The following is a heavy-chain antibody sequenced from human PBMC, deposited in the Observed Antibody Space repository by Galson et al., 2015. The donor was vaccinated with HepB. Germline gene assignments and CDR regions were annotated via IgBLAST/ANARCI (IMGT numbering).Heavy chain of an antibody. CDR1: GVTFSSPA. J-gene: IGHJ4*02. Sequence: SVKVSCKASGVTFSSPAISWLRQAPGQGLEWMGGIIPLFGSANYAQKLQGRVTITADESTSTTYMKLSSLRSEDTALYYCAGRYDTSGYYAYWGQGTLVTVSS. CDR2: IIPLFGSA. D-gene: IGHD3-22*01. CDR3: AGRYDTSGYYAY. V-gene: IGHV1-69*13.